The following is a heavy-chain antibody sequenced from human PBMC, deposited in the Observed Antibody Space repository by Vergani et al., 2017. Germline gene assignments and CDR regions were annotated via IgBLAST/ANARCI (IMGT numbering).Heavy chain of an antibody. J-gene: IGHJ6*02. V-gene: IGHV3-66*02. CDR2: IYSGGST. D-gene: IGHD2-15*01. Sequence: EVQLVESVGGLVQPGGSLRLSCAASGFTVSSNYMSWVRQAPGKGLEWVSVIYSGGSTYYADSVKGRFTISRDNSKNTLYLQMNSLRAEDTAVYYCARDDERYCSGGSCYAYYGMDVWGQGTTVTVSS. CDR1: GFTVSSNY. CDR3: ARDDERYCSGGSCYAYYGMDV.